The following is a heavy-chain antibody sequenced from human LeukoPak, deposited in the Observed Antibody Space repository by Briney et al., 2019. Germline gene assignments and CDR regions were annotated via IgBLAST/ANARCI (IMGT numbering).Heavy chain of an antibody. D-gene: IGHD5-12*01. CDR3: AREHSGYDFPGRDYYYMDV. CDR1: GFTFSSYW. CDR2: IRQDGSQK. Sequence: PGGSLRLSCAASGFTFSSYWMSWVRQAPGKGLEWVATIRQDGSQKYYVDSVKGRFTISRDNAKNSLYLQMNSLRAEDTAVYYCAREHSGYDFPGRDYYYMDVWGKGTTVTVSS. V-gene: IGHV3-7*01. J-gene: IGHJ6*03.